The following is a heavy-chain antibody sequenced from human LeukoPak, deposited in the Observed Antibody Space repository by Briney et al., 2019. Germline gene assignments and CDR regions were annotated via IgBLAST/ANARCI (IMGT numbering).Heavy chain of an antibody. CDR2: ISSSSSTI. V-gene: IGHV3-48*01. CDR1: GFTFSSYS. Sequence: PGGSLRLSCAASGFTFSSYSMNWVRQAPGKGLEWVSYISSSSSTIYYADSVKGRFTISRDNAKNSLYLQMNSLRAEDTAVYYCARGSGAPGRGYCSSTSCPGDAFDIWGQGTMVTVSS. J-gene: IGHJ3*02. D-gene: IGHD2-2*01. CDR3: ARGSGAPGRGYCSSTSCPGDAFDI.